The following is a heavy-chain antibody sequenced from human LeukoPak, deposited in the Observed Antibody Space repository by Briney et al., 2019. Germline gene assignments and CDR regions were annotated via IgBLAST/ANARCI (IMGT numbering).Heavy chain of an antibody. CDR2: INHSGST. Sequence: SETLSLTCAVYGGSFSGYYWSWIRQPPGKGLEWIGEINHSGSTNYNPSLKSRVTISVDTSKNQFSLKLSSVTAADTAVYYCVRGLRLAGNWGQGTLVTVSS. J-gene: IGHJ4*02. V-gene: IGHV4-34*01. CDR1: GGSFSGYY. CDR3: VRGLRLAGN. D-gene: IGHD6-19*01.